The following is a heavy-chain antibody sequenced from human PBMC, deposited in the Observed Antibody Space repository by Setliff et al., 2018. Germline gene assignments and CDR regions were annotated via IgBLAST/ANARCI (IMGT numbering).Heavy chain of an antibody. D-gene: IGHD3-22*01. CDR2: ISVYNGKT. Sequence: ASVKVSCKASGYTFTSYGFSWVRQAPGQGLEWMGWISVYNGKTKYAQKFQGRVTMTTDTSTRTAYMEVTSLRSDDTAVYYCAAVTMTNGRFDYWGQGTLVTVSS. V-gene: IGHV1-18*01. J-gene: IGHJ4*02. CDR3: AAVTMTNGRFDY. CDR1: GYTFTSYG.